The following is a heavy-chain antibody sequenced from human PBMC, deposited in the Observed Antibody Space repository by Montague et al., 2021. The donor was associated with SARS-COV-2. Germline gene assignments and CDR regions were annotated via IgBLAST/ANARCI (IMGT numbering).Heavy chain of an antibody. CDR3: AKHLGDVGATCFDQ. Sequence: SLSLSCAASGFTFSAYNTNWVRQAPGKGLEWVSCMSGDSSKIYYADSVRGRFTISRDNAENSLYLQMNTLRAEDTAIYYCAKHLGDVGATCFDQWGQGTLVTVSS. CDR2: MSGDSSKI. D-gene: IGHD1-26*01. J-gene: IGHJ4*02. V-gene: IGHV3-48*04. CDR1: GFTFSAYN.